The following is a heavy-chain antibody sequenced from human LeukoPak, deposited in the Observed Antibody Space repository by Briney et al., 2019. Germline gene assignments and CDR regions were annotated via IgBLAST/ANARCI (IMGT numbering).Heavy chain of an antibody. D-gene: IGHD6-6*01. CDR3: ARDSDSSEALDS. J-gene: IGHJ5*01. CDR2: IQVGRDT. Sequence: PGGSLRLSCAASGFTFSSYAMSWVRQAAGKGLEWLGRIQVGRDTDYNPSLKSRLSMSVDTSKNQFSLHLRSVTAADTAVYFCARDSDSSEALDSWGQGTLVTVSS. V-gene: IGHV4-4*07. CDR1: GFTFSSYA.